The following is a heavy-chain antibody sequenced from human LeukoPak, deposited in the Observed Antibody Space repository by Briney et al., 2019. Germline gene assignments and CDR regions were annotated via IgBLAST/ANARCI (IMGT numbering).Heavy chain of an antibody. CDR2: IYYNGNT. CDR3: ARDRFDFWSGYRYYGMDV. Sequence: SETLSLTCSVSDGSINSYYWNWIRRPPGKGLEWIGYIYYNGNTNYSPSLKSRVTMSVDTSKNLFSLKVSSVTAADTAVYYCARDRFDFWSGYRYYGMDVWGQGTTVTVSS. V-gene: IGHV4-59*01. J-gene: IGHJ6*02. CDR1: DGSINSYY. D-gene: IGHD3-3*01.